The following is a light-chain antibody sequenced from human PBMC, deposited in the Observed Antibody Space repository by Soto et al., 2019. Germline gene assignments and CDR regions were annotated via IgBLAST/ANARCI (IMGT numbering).Light chain of an antibody. CDR3: QHYGSTPWT. Sequence: AILMTQSAPSLSASTGDRVTITCRASQGISSYLAWYQQKPGKAPKLLIYAASTLQSGVPSRFSGSGSGTHFTLTISRLETEDFAVYYCQHYGSTPWTFGQGTKVDIK. CDR1: QGISSY. J-gene: IGKJ1*01. CDR2: AAS. V-gene: IGKV1-8*01.